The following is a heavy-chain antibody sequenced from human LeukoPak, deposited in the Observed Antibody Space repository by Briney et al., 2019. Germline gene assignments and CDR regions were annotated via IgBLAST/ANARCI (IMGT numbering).Heavy chain of an antibody. Sequence: PGGSLRLSCAPSGFTFSSYEMNWVRQAPGKGLEWLSYISSSGTTTYYADSVKGRFTISRDNAMSSLNLQMNSLRGEDTATYYCARNFAEAFDIWGQGTMVTVSS. J-gene: IGHJ3*02. CDR2: ISSSGTTT. CDR1: GFTFSSYE. CDR3: ARNFAEAFDI. V-gene: IGHV3-48*03.